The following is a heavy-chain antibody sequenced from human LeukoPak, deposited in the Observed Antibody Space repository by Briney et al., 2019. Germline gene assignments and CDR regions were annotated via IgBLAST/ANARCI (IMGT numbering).Heavy chain of an antibody. J-gene: IGHJ4*02. CDR2: IPGGGDTT. D-gene: IGHD3-22*01. CDR1: GFTFGSYA. V-gene: IGHV3-23*01. CDR3: AKDPTHYRVWDSYDSTVLSH. Sequence: PGGSLRLSCAASGFTFGSYAMTWVSQAEGRGLERVSAIPGGGDTTYYADSVKGRFFLSRDNYKDTLYLQMNSLRAEDTAVYYCAKDPTHYRVWDSYDSTVLSHWGQGTLVTVSS.